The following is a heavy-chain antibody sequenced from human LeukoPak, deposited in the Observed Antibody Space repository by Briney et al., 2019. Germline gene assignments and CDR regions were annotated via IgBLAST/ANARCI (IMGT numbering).Heavy chain of an antibody. J-gene: IGHJ4*02. CDR2: VYNSGDT. Sequence: SQTLSLTCTVSGGSTSSDYWSWIRQSPGKGLEWVGYVYNSGDTGKNPSLKSRVTILLDTSKNQCSLKLTSVTAADTAVYYCARGDRRVAIFGGLKPPDYWGQGTLVTVSS. CDR1: GGSTSSDY. CDR3: ARGDRRVAIFGGLKPPDY. D-gene: IGHD3-3*01. V-gene: IGHV4-59*08.